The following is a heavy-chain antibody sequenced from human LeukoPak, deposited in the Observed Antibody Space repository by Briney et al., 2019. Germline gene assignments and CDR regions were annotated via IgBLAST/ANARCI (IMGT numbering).Heavy chain of an antibody. Sequence: SETLSLTCTVSGGSLSSYYWSWIRQPPGKGLEWIGYIYYSGSTNYNPSLKSRVTISVDTSKNQFSLKLSSVTAADTAVYYCARGWGRGSSTSLDAFDIWGQGTMVTVSS. CDR3: ARGWGRGSSTSLDAFDI. CDR1: GGSLSSYY. V-gene: IGHV4-59*01. J-gene: IGHJ3*02. D-gene: IGHD2-2*01. CDR2: IYYSGST.